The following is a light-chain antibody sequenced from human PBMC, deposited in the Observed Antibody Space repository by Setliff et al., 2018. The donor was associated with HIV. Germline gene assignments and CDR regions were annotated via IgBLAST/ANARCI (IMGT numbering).Light chain of an antibody. J-gene: IGLJ1*01. CDR2: EVT. V-gene: IGLV2-23*02. Sequence: QSVLTQPASVSGSPGQSITISCTGTSSDVGSYKLVSWYQQHPGKAPKVMIYEVTKRPSGVSNRFSGSKSANTASLTISGLQAEDEADYYCCSYAGGGTLYVFGTGTKVTVL. CDR1: SSDVGSYKL. CDR3: CSYAGGGTLYV.